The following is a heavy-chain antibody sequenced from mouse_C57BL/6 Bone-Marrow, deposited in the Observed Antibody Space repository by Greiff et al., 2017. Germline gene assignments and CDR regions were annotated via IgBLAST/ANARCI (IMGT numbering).Heavy chain of an antibody. J-gene: IGHJ4*01. CDR3: ERDENH. CDR2: ISDGGSYT. V-gene: IGHV5-4*01. Sequence: EVMLVESGGGLVKPGGSLKLSCAASGFTFSSYAMSWVRQTPEKRLEWVATISDGGSYTYYPDNVKGRFTISRDTAKNNLYLQMSHLKSEDTAMYYCERDENHWGQGTSVTVSS. CDR1: GFTFSSYA.